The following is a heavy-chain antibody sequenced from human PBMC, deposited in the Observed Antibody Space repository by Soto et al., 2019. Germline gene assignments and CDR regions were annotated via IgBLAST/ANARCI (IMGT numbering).Heavy chain of an antibody. CDR2: INPNSGGT. V-gene: IGHV1-2*02. CDR1: GYTFTAYY. Sequence: QVQLVQSGAEVKKPGASVKVSCKASGYTFTAYYMHRLRQAPGQGLEWMGWINPNSGGTNYAQRFQGRVTVTNDTSISTTYMELSSLGSDDTAVYYCARGDFDRSGNYNAGWFAPWGQGTLVTVSS. D-gene: IGHD3-22*01. J-gene: IGHJ5*02. CDR3: ARGDFDRSGNYNAGWFAP.